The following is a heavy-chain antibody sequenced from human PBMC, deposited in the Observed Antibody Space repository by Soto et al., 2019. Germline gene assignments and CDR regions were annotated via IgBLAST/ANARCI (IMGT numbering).Heavy chain of an antibody. D-gene: IGHD3-9*01. CDR2: ISSSSSTI. Sequence: PGGSLRLSCAASGFTFSSYTMNWVRQAPGKGLEWVSYISSSSSTIYYADSVKGRFTISRDNAKNSLYLQMNSLRAEDTAVSYCATEGRTNHWLPWFESWGQGTLVTVSS. CDR1: GFTFSSYT. V-gene: IGHV3-48*01. J-gene: IGHJ5*01. CDR3: ATEGRTNHWLPWFES.